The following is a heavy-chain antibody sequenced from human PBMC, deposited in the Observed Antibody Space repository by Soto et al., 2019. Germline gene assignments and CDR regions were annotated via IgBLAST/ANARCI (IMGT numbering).Heavy chain of an antibody. CDR2: MNPNSADT. CDR1: GYSFTSYD. CDR3: GRGGFLEPHMDV. Sequence: QVQLVQSGAEVKKPGASVKVSCKASGYSFTSYDMNWVRQVPGQGPEWMGWMNPNSADTGYAQKFQGRMTMSRDMATRTTYMELSVLTPEATAVYYCGRGGFLEPHMDVWGRGTTCTVSS. V-gene: IGHV1-8*01. J-gene: IGHJ6*03.